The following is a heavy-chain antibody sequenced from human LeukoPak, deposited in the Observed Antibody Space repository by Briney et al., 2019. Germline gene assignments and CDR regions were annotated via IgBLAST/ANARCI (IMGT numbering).Heavy chain of an antibody. Sequence: GGSLRLSCAASGFTIGPYAMYWVRQGPGRGLEWVSVIKADGSGTFYADPVRGRFTTSRDNSKNSLYLQMNSLTSEDTALYYCATWAFYHNLDVRGQGTTVIVSS. CDR1: GFTIGPYA. CDR3: ATWAFYHNLDV. D-gene: IGHD2/OR15-2a*01. CDR2: IKADGSGT. J-gene: IGHJ6*02. V-gene: IGHV3-43*02.